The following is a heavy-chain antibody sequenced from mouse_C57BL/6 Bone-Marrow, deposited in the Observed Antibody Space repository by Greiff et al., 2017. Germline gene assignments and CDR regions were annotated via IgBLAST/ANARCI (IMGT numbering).Heavy chain of an antibody. CDR1: GFTFSSYA. CDR2: ISSGGDYI. V-gene: IGHV5-9-1*02. D-gene: IGHD1-1*01. CDR3: TRPYYYGSSTWFAY. J-gene: IGHJ3*01. Sequence: EVQGVESGEGLVKPGGSLKLSCAASGFTFSSYAMSWVRQTPEKRLEWVAYISSGGDYIYYADTVKGRFTISRDNARNTLYLQMSSLKSEDTAMYYCTRPYYYGSSTWFAYWGQGTLVTVSA.